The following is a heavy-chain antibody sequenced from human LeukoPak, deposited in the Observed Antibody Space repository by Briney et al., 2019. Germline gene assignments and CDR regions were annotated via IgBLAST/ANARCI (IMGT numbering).Heavy chain of an antibody. Sequence: PSQTLSLTCTVSGGSISSGGYYWSWIRQHPGKGLEWIGYIYYSGSTYYNPSLKSRVTISVDTSKNQFSLKLSSVTAADTAVYFCARDGLWFGELPFDYWGQGTLVTVSS. D-gene: IGHD3-10*01. J-gene: IGHJ4*02. CDR2: IYYSGST. V-gene: IGHV4-31*03. CDR1: GGSISSGGYY. CDR3: ARDGLWFGELPFDY.